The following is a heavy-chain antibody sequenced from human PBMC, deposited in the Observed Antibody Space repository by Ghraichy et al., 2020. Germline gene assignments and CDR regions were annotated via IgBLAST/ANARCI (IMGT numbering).Heavy chain of an antibody. V-gene: IGHV3-74*01. CDR2: INSDGSSR. J-gene: IGHJ5*02. CDR1: GFTFSRYW. Sequence: GGSLRLSCAASGFTFSRYWIHWVRQAPGKGLVWVSLINSDGSSRSYADSVKGRFTISRDNAKNTLYLQMNSLRAEDTAVYYCATGPSTGIFGVDLDNWFDPWGQGTLVTVSS. CDR3: ATGPSTGIFGVDLDNWFDP. D-gene: IGHD3-3*01.